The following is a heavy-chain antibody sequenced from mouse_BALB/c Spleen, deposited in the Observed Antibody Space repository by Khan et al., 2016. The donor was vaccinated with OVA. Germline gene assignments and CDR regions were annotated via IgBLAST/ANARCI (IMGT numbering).Heavy chain of an antibody. V-gene: IGHV1-77*01. J-gene: IGHJ3*01. CDR2: IYPGSGNT. Sequence: VQLQQSGAELARPGASVKLSCKASGYTFTDYYINWVKQRTGQGLEWIGEIYPGSGNTYYNEKFKGKATLTADKSSSTAYLQLSSLPSEDSAVYFCARAYDYDGGAWFAYWGQGTLVTVSA. CDR1: GYTFTDYY. D-gene: IGHD2-4*01. CDR3: ARAYDYDGGAWFAY.